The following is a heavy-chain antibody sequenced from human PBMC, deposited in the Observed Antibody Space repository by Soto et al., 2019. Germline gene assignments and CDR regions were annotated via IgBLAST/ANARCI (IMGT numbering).Heavy chain of an antibody. V-gene: IGHV1-18*01. CDR1: GYTFTSYG. J-gene: IGHJ5*02. D-gene: IGHD1-26*01. CDR2: ISAYNGNT. Sequence: ASVKVSCKASGYTFTSYGISWVRQAPGQGLEWMGWISAYNGNTNYAQKLQGRVTMTTDTSTSTAYMELRSLRSDDTAVYYCARDTKVGATTGGNWFDPWGQGTLVSVSS. CDR3: ARDTKVGATTGGNWFDP.